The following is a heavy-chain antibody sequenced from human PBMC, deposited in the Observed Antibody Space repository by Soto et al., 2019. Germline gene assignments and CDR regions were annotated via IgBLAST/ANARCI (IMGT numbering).Heavy chain of an antibody. CDR1: GFTFSSNW. CDR3: AREVVVSRGASYFDY. Sequence: GSLRLSCVGSGFTFSSNWMTWVRQAPGKGLEWVANIRQDGSEINYVDSVKGRFTISRDNTKNSLYLQMNSLRAEDTAIYYCAREVVVSRGASYFDYWGQGTLVTVSS. J-gene: IGHJ4*02. D-gene: IGHD2-2*01. V-gene: IGHV3-7*04. CDR2: IRQDGSEI.